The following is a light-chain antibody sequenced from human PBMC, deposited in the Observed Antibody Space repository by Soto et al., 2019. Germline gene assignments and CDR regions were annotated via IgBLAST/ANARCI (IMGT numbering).Light chain of an antibody. CDR2: GAS. CDR3: QQYGSSPGLT. CDR1: QSVSSSY. V-gene: IGKV3-20*01. J-gene: IGKJ4*01. Sequence: EIQMTQSPSSVSASVGDRVAITCRASQSVSSSYLAWYLQKPGQAPRLLIYGASGRATGIPDRFSGSGSGTDFTLTISRLEPEDFAVYYCQQYGSSPGLTFGGGTKVDIK.